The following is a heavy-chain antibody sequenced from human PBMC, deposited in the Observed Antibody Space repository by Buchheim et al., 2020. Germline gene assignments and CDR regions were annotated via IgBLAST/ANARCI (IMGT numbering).Heavy chain of an antibody. CDR3: AKDKLRLELPTYWYFDL. J-gene: IGHJ2*01. Sequence: QVQLVESGGGVVQPGRSLRLSCAASGFTFSSYGMHWVRQAPGKGLEWVAVISYDGSNKYYADSVKGRFTISRDNSKNTLYLQMNSLRAEDTAVYYCAKDKLRLELPTYWYFDLWGRGTL. CDR1: GFTFSSYG. D-gene: IGHD1-7*01. CDR2: ISYDGSNK. V-gene: IGHV3-30*18.